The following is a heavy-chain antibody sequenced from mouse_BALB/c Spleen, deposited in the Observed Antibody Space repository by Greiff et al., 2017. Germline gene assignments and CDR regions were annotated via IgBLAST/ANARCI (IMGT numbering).Heavy chain of an antibody. CDR1: GYTFTSYW. J-gene: IGHJ2*01. D-gene: IGHD1-1*01. V-gene: IGHV1S132*01. Sequence: QVQLQQSGAELVKPGASVKLSCKTSGYTFTSYWIQWVKQRPGQGLGWIGEIFPGTGTTYYNEKFKGKATLTIDTSSSTAYMQLSSLTSEDSAVYFCARSDGSSYFDYWGQGTTLTVSS. CDR3: ARSDGSSYFDY. CDR2: IFPGTGTT.